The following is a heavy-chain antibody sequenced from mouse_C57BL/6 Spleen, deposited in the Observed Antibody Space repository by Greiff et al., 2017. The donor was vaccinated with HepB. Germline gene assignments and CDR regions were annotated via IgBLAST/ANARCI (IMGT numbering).Heavy chain of an antibody. V-gene: IGHV1-80*01. CDR2: IYPGDGDT. J-gene: IGHJ1*03. D-gene: IGHD1-1*01. CDR1: GYAFSSYW. CDR3: ARFYYGSSNWYFDV. Sequence: VHLVESGAELVKPGASVKISCKASGYAFSSYWMNWVKQRPGKGLEWIGQIYPGDGDTNYNGKFKGKATLTADKSSSTAYMQLSSLTSEDSAVYFCARFYYGSSNWYFDVWGTGTTVTVSS.